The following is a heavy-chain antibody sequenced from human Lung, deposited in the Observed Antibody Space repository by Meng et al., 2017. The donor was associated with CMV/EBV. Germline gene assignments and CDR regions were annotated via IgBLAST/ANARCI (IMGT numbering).Heavy chain of an antibody. D-gene: IGHD2/OR15-2a*01. CDR1: GYTFSTYT. CDR2: ISTNTGTP. CDR3: ARGGNFDP. V-gene: IGHV7-4-1*02. J-gene: IGHJ5*02. Sequence: HVQLVPPGSELKKPGASVKVSCKASGYTFSTYTINWVRQAHGRGLEWMGWISTNTGTPTYTQGFTGRFVFSLDTSVSTAYLQISSLKAEDTAVYYCARGGNFDPWGRGTLVTVSS.